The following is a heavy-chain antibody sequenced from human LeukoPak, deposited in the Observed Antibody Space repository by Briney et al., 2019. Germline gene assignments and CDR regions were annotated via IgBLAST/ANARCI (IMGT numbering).Heavy chain of an antibody. V-gene: IGHV4-39*03. CDR2: FYYRGST. Sequence: PSETLSLTCTVSGGSINTNPNYWGWVRQPPGKGLEWIGCFYYRGSTYYNPSLRSRVTASGDSSQNQFSLELTSVTAADTAIYYCMPGYSYGYYSWGQGILVTVSS. J-gene: IGHJ4*02. CDR3: MPGYSYGYYS. CDR1: GGSINTNPNY. D-gene: IGHD5-18*01.